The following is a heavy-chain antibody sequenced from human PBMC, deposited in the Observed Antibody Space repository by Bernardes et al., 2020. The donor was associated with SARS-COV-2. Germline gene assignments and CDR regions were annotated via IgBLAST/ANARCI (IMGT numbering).Heavy chain of an antibody. J-gene: IGHJ3*02. CDR1: GFTFDDYG. Sequence: GGSLRLSCAASGFTFDDYGMSWVRQVPGKGLEWVSGIKRNGDSTGYGDSVKGRFTISRDNAKNSLYLQMNSLRAEDTAVYYCAKDLETLRYYDSSGYYSGDAFDIWGQGTMVTVSS. CDR3: AKDLETLRYYDSSGYYSGDAFDI. V-gene: IGHV3-20*04. D-gene: IGHD3-22*01. CDR2: IKRNGDST.